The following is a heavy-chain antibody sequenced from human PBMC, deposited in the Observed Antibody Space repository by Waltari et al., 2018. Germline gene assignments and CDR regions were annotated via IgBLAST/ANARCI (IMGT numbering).Heavy chain of an antibody. CDR1: GFTFDNYA. V-gene: IGHV3-23*01. CDR3: AKGQSQYGSGSCLDY. CDR2: ISGNGATT. Sequence: EVQLLESGGGLVQPGGSLRLSCAASGFTFDNYAMTWVRQAPGKGLEWVSSISGNGATTYYAGSVKGQFTVSRDSAKKTLFLQMNRLRVEDTAIYYCAKGQSQYGSGSCLDYWGQGTLVTVSS. D-gene: IGHD3-10*01. J-gene: IGHJ4*02.